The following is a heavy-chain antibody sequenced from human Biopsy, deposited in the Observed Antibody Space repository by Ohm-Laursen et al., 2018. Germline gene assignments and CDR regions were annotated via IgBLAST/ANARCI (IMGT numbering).Heavy chain of an antibody. V-gene: IGHV4-59*01. CDR3: ARTPRDSFWSGSYKRGLWFDP. CDR2: VYNGGIT. J-gene: IGHJ5*02. D-gene: IGHD3-3*01. Sequence: SETLSLTCSVSGGSIISYYWTWIRQPPGKGLEWLGHVYNGGITNYNPSRKSRVTISKDTSKNQFSLQVNSVTAADTAVYYCARTPRDSFWSGSYKRGLWFDPWGQGTLVIVSS. CDR1: GGSIISYY.